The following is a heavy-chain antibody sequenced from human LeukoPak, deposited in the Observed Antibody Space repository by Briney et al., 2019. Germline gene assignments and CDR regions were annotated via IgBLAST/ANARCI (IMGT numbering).Heavy chain of an antibody. Sequence: ASVKVSFKASGYTFTVYYMHWVRQAPGQGLEWMGWINPNNGGTSYAQKFQGRVTMTRDTSITTAYMELPSLTSDDTAVYYCARGYSSPVPNFDYWGQGTLVTVSS. J-gene: IGHJ4*02. CDR1: GYTFTVYY. D-gene: IGHD6-13*01. CDR3: ARGYSSPVPNFDY. CDR2: INPNNGGT. V-gene: IGHV1-2*02.